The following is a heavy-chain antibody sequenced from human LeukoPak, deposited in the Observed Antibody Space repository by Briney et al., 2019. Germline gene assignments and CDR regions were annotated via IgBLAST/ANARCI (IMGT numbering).Heavy chain of an antibody. D-gene: IGHD3-3*01. V-gene: IGHV1-3*01. CDR2: INAGNGDT. CDR1: GYTFTNYA. CDR3: ARGLWSAHRREYYFDS. Sequence: GASVKVSCKASGYTFTNYAVNWLRQAPGQRLEWMGWINAGNGDTKFSQNYQARVTITRDASASTDYMELSSLTSEDTAAYFCARGLWSAHRREYYFDSWGQGTLVTVSS. J-gene: IGHJ4*02.